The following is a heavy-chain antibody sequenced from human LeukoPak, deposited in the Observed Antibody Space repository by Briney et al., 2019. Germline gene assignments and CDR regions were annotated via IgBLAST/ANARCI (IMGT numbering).Heavy chain of an antibody. J-gene: IGHJ4*02. D-gene: IGHD3-22*01. Sequence: SVKVSCKASGYTFTSYYMHWVRQAPGQGLEWMGRIIPILGIANYAQKFQGRVTITADKSTSTAYMELSSLRSEDTAVYYCARVPGRNSSGYYSLDYWGQGTLVTVSS. CDR2: IIPILGIA. CDR1: GYTFTSYY. CDR3: ARVPGRNSSGYYSLDY. V-gene: IGHV1-69*04.